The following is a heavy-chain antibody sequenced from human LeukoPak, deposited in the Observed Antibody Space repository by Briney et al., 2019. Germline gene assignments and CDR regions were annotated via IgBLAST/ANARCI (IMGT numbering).Heavy chain of an antibody. Sequence: PGGSLRLSCAASGFTFSIYWMSWVRQAPGKGLEWVASINQDGGEEYYVDSLKGRFTISRDNAKNSLYLQMNSLRADDTAVYYCARYCSIGSCFDYWGQGALVTVSS. CDR3: ARYCSIGSCFDY. V-gene: IGHV3-7*04. J-gene: IGHJ4*02. D-gene: IGHD2-15*01. CDR2: INQDGGEE. CDR1: GFTFSIYW.